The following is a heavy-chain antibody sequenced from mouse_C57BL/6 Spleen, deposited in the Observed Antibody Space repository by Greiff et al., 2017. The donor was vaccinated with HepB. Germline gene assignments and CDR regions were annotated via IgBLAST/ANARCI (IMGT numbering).Heavy chain of an antibody. V-gene: IGHV1-53*01. CDR2: INPSNGGT. D-gene: IGHD2-3*01. CDR3: AREGGYSWFAY. J-gene: IGHJ3*01. Sequence: QVQLQQPGTELVKPGASVKLSCKASGYTFTSYWMHWVKQRPGQGLEWIGIINPSNGGTNYNEKFKSKATLTVDKSSSTAYMQLSSLTSEDTTVYYCAREGGYSWFAYWGQGTLVTVSA. CDR1: GYTFTSYW.